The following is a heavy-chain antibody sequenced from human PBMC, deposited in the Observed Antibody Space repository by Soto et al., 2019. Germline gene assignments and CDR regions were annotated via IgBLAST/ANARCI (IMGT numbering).Heavy chain of an antibody. V-gene: IGHV1-69*13. J-gene: IGHJ3*01. CDR2: IIPIFGTA. CDR3: ASEARPSSGYYPFSL. Sequence: EASVKVSCKASGGTFSSYAISWVRQAPGQGLEWMGGIIPIFGTANYAQKFQGRVTITADESTSTAYMELSSLRSEDTAVYYCASEARPSSGYYPFSLWGQGTMVTVSS. D-gene: IGHD3-22*01. CDR1: GGTFSSYA.